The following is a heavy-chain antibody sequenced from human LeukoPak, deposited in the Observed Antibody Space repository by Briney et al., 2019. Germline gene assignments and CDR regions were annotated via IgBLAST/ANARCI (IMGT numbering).Heavy chain of an antibody. CDR3: AKDLQGSPDY. V-gene: IGHV3-23*01. Sequence: GGSLRLSCVASGFTFSSHAMTWVRQAPGKGLQWVSSIHENGGSTYYADSVKGRFTISRDNSKNTLYLQMNSLRAEDTAVYYCAKDLQGSPDYWGQGTLVTVSS. CDR2: IHENGGST. J-gene: IGHJ4*02. CDR1: GFTFSSHA.